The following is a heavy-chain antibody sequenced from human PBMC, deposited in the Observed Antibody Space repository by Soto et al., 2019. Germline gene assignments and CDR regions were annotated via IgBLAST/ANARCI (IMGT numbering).Heavy chain of an antibody. J-gene: IGHJ4*02. CDR1: GFTFSSYA. D-gene: IGHD2-15*01. CDR2: ISGSGGST. CDR3: ATPRVVVVVAATVTDY. Sequence: GSLRLSCAASGFTFSSYAMSWVRQAPGKGLEWVSAISGSGGSTYYADSVKGRFTISRDNSKNTLYLQMNSLRAEDTAVYYCATPRVVVVVAATVTDYWGQGTLVTVSS. V-gene: IGHV3-23*01.